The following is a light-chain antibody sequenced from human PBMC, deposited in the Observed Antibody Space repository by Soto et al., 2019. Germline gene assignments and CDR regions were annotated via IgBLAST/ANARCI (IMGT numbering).Light chain of an antibody. J-gene: IGKJ2*01. CDR1: QSVTTY. V-gene: IGKV1-39*01. CDR3: QQSYKTQHT. CDR2: FAS. Sequence: DIQMTQSPSSLSASVGDRVTITCRASQSVTTYLNWYHQRPGKAPKLLIYFASSLHSGVPSRFSGSGSGTDFTLSISSLQSEDFATYYCQQSYKTQHTFGQGTKVDIK.